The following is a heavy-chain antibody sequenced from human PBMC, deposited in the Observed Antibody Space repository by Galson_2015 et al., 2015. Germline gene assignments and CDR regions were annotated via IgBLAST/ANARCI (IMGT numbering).Heavy chain of an antibody. V-gene: IGHV3-11*01. CDR3: ASTYYYDSSGYEAFEI. D-gene: IGHD3-22*01. J-gene: IGHJ3*02. CDR2: ISSSGSTI. CDR1: GFTFSDYY. Sequence: SLRLSCAASGFTFSDYYMSWIRQAPGKGLEWVSYISSSGSTIYYADSVKGRFTISRDNAKNSLYLQMNSLRAEDTAVYYCASTYYYDSSGYEAFEIWGQGTMVTVSS.